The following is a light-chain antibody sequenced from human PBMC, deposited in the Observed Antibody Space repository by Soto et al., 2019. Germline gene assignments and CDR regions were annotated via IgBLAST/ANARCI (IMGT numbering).Light chain of an antibody. V-gene: IGLV2-14*01. CDR1: SSDVGAYKF. CDR3: SSYSSTSTPWV. J-gene: IGLJ3*02. Sequence: QSALTQPASVSGSPGQSITIFCTGTSSDVGAYKFVSWYRHHPGRAPQVMIYEVTNRPSGVSSRFSGSKSGNTASLTISGIQPEDEGDYYCSSYSSTSTPWVFGGGTKVTVL. CDR2: EVT.